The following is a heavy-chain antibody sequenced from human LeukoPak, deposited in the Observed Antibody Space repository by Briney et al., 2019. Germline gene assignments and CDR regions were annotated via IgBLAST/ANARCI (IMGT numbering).Heavy chain of an antibody. V-gene: IGHV4-59*12. CDR3: ARGITGSTGFDP. CDR2: IYYSGST. CDR1: GGSISSYY. Sequence: SETLSLTCTVSGGSISSYYWSWIRQPPGKGLEWIGYIYYSGSTNYNPSLKSRVTISVDTSNNQFSLKLTSVTAADTAVYYCARGITGSTGFDPWGQGSLVTVSS. D-gene: IGHD1-7*01. J-gene: IGHJ5*02.